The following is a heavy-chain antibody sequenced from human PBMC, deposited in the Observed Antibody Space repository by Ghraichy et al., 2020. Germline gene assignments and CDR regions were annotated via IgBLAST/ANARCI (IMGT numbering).Heavy chain of an antibody. CDR1: GFTFSNYT. V-gene: IGHV3-21*01. D-gene: IGHD3-3*01. CDR2: ISSASSYI. CDR3: ARDVGVLEWLFAAFDI. Sequence: GGSLRLSCAASGFTFSNYTFNWVRQAPGKGLEWVSSISSASSYIYYADSVKGRFTISRDNSKNSLYLQMNSLRDEDTALYYCARDVGVLEWLFAAFDIWGQGTLVTVSS. J-gene: IGHJ3*02.